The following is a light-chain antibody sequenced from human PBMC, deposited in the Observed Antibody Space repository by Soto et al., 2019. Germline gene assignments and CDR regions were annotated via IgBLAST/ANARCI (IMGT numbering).Light chain of an antibody. CDR3: LQRSIGFT. V-gene: IGKV3-15*01. CDR1: QSVRSE. Sequence: EIVMTQSPASLSVSPGERVTLSCRASQSVRSELAWYQQKSGQPPRLLIYGASTRATGIPARFSGSGSGTEFTLTISSLEPEDFAVYHCLQRSIGFTFGPGTKVDIK. CDR2: GAS. J-gene: IGKJ3*01.